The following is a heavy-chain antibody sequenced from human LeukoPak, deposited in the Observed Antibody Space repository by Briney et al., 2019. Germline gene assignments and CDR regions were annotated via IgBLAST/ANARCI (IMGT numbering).Heavy chain of an antibody. D-gene: IGHD2-15*01. J-gene: IGHJ4*02. CDR3: VRSRGYFDS. V-gene: IGHV3-74*01. Sequence: GGSLRLSCSGSEFTFSSSWLHWVRQVPGKGLVWVSRLNNDGSTAYADSVKGRFIISRDSAKNTLYLEMSSLRAEDTAVYYCVRSRGYFDSWGQGTLVTVSS. CDR2: LNNDGST. CDR1: EFTFSSSW.